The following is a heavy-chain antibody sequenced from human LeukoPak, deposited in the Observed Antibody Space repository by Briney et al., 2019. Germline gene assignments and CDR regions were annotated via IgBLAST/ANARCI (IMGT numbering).Heavy chain of an antibody. J-gene: IGHJ3*02. V-gene: IGHV1-2*02. D-gene: IGHD6-19*01. CDR3: ARERGTLAVAGDAVDI. Sequence: ASVKVSCKASGGTFSSYDISWVRQAPGQGLEWMGGINPNSGGTKYAQKFQGRVTMTRDTSINTAYMEVRRLTSDDTAVYYCARERGTLAVAGDAVDIWGQGTMVTVSS. CDR1: GGTFSSYD. CDR2: INPNSGGT.